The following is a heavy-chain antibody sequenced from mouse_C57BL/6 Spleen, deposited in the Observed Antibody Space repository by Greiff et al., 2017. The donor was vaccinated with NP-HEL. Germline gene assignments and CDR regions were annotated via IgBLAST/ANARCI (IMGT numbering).Heavy chain of an antibody. D-gene: IGHD2-1*01. CDR3: EREDGNYDDFDY. CDR1: GYTFTDYT. J-gene: IGHJ2*01. V-gene: IGHV1-22*01. Sequence: EVQLQQSGPELVKPGASVKMSCKASGYTFTDYTMHWVKQSHGKSLEWIGYINPNNGGTSYNQKFKGKATLTVNKSSSTAYMELRSLTSEDSAVYYCEREDGNYDDFDYWGQGTTLTVSS. CDR2: INPNNGGT.